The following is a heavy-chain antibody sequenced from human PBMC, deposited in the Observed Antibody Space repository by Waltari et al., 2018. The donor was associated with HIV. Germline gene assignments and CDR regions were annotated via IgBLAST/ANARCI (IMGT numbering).Heavy chain of an antibody. J-gene: IGHJ3*02. CDR3: ARAEKEGDGYNSWAFDI. Sequence: EVQLVESGGGLVQPGGSLRLSCAASGFTVSSNSMSWVRQAPGKGLEWVSVIYSGGSTYYADSVKDRFTISRHNSKNTLYLQMNSLRAEDTAVYYCARAEKEGDGYNSWAFDIWGQGTMVTVSS. D-gene: IGHD5-12*01. V-gene: IGHV3-53*04. CDR2: IYSGGST. CDR1: GFTVSSNS.